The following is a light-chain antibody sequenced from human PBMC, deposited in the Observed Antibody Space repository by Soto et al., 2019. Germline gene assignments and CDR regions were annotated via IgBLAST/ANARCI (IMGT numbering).Light chain of an antibody. CDR1: SSNIGAGSD. CDR2: GNT. J-gene: IGLJ1*01. Sequence: QSALTQPPSISGAPGQRVTISCTGSSSNIGAGSDVHWYHQLPGTAPKLLIYGNTNRPSGVPDRFSGSKSGTSASLAIAGLQTEDEGDYYYQTYDSSLSGLYVFGTGTKLTVL. V-gene: IGLV1-40*01. CDR3: QTYDSSLSGLYV.